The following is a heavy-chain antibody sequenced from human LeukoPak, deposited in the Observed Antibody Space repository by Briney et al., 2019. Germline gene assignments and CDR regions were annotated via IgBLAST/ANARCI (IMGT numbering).Heavy chain of an antibody. J-gene: IGHJ3*02. CDR2: IYYSGST. D-gene: IGHD2/OR15-2a*01. CDR1: GGSISSDY. V-gene: IGHV4-59*12. Sequence: PSETLSLTCTVSGGSISSDYWSWIRQPPGKGLEWIGYIYYSGSTNYNPSLKSRVTISVDTSKNQFSLKLSSVTAADTAAYFCARDSHAYFDAFDIWGQGTMVTVSS. CDR3: ARDSHAYFDAFDI.